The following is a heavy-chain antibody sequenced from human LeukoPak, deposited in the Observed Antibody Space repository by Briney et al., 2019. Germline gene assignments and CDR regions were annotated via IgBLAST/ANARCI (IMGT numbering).Heavy chain of an antibody. CDR2: IYSGGST. J-gene: IGHJ4*02. D-gene: IGHD2-15*01. Sequence: GGSLRLSCAASGFTFSSYAMSWVRQAPGKGLEWVSVIYSGGSTYYTDSVKVRFTISRDNSKNTLYLQMNSLRAEDTAVYYCARVTASGGSRHFDYWGQGTLVTVSS. CDR3: ARVTASGGSRHFDY. V-gene: IGHV3-66*02. CDR1: GFTFSSYA.